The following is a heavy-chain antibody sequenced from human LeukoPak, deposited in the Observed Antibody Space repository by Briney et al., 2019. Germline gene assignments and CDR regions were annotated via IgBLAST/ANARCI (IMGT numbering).Heavy chain of an antibody. J-gene: IGHJ3*02. Sequence: PSETLSLTCAVYGGSFSGYYWSRIRQPPGKGLEWIGEINHSGSTNYNPSLKSRVTISVDTSKNQFSLKLSSVTAADTAVHYCARGLYYYDSSGYYCDAFDIWGQGTMVTVSS. V-gene: IGHV4-34*01. CDR3: ARGLYYYDSSGYYCDAFDI. CDR2: INHSGST. D-gene: IGHD3-22*01. CDR1: GGSFSGYY.